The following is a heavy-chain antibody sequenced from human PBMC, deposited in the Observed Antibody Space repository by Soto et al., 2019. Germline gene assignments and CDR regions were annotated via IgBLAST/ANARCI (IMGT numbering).Heavy chain of an antibody. CDR3: ARGLISGYYLYDAFDI. CDR1: GGSISSYY. D-gene: IGHD3-22*01. J-gene: IGHJ3*02. V-gene: IGHV4-59*01. Sequence: PSETLSLTCTVGGGSISSYYWSWIRQPPGKGLEWIGYIYYSGSTNYNPSLKSRVTISVDTSKNQFSLKLSSVTAADTAVYYCARGLISGYYLYDAFDIWGQGTMVTVSS. CDR2: IYYSGST.